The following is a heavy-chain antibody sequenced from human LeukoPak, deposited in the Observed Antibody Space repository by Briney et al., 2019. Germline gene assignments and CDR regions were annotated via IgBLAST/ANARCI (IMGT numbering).Heavy chain of an antibody. J-gene: IGHJ4*02. V-gene: IGHV3-21*01. Sequence: GESLRLSCAASGFTFSAYNMNWVRQTPGKGLEWVSSITSTSTYIYYADSVRGRFTISRDNARNSLYLQMNSLRAEDTAVYYCTRDAGTRLKYSFGYGDYWGQGALVTVSS. CDR1: GFTFSAYN. CDR2: ITSTSTYI. CDR3: TRDAGTRLKYSFGYGDY. D-gene: IGHD5-18*01.